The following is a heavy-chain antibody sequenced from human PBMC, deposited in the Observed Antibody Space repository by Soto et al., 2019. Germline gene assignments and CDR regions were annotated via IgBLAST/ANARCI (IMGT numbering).Heavy chain of an antibody. CDR1: GFTFSSYA. J-gene: IGHJ4*02. Sequence: QVQLVESGGGVVQPGRSLRLSCAASGFTFSSYAMHWVRQAPGKGLEWVAVISYDGSNKYYADSVKGRFTISRDNSKNTLYLQMNSLRAEDTAVYYCAREPYSSGPFFDYWGQGTLVTVSS. D-gene: IGHD6-19*01. CDR3: AREPYSSGPFFDY. V-gene: IGHV3-30-3*01. CDR2: ISYDGSNK.